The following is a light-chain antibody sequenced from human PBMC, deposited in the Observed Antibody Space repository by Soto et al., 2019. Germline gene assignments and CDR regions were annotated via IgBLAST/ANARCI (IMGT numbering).Light chain of an antibody. V-gene: IGKV3-20*01. CDR3: QQYGSSPQT. J-gene: IGKJ1*01. Sequence: EFVLTQSPGTLSLSPGERATLSCRASQSLANSFIAWYQQKPGQAPRLLIYDTSSRASGIPDRFSGSGSGTDFTLTISRLETEDFAVYYCQQYGSSPQTFGQGTKVDIK. CDR1: QSLANSF. CDR2: DTS.